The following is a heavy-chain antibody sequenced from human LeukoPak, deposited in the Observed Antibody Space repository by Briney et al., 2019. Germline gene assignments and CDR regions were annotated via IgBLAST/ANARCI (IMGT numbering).Heavy chain of an antibody. V-gene: IGHV1-18*01. CDR3: ARGLDWLTRRPTCFYT. Sequence: GASVKVSCKASGYTFTSYGISWVRQAPGQGLEWMGWISAYNGNTNYAQKLQGRVTMTTDTSTSTAYMELRSLRSDDTAVCYCARGLDWLTRRPTCFYTWGPGTLVTAS. J-gene: IGHJ5*02. D-gene: IGHD3-3*01. CDR1: GYTFTSYG. CDR2: ISAYNGNT.